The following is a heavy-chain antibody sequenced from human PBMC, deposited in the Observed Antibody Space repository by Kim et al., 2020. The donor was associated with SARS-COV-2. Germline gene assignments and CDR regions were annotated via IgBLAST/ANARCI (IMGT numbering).Heavy chain of an antibody. CDR1: GGSISSSSFY. CDR3: ARHGYSGSYYAFDI. J-gene: IGHJ3*02. D-gene: IGHD1-26*01. CDR2: IYYSGST. Sequence: SETLSLTCTVSGGSISSSSFYWGWIRQPPGRGLEWIGTIYYSGSTYYKPSLNSRVTISVDTSKNQFSLKLSSVTAADTAVYYCARHGYSGSYYAFDIWGQGTMVTVSS. V-gene: IGHV4-39*01.